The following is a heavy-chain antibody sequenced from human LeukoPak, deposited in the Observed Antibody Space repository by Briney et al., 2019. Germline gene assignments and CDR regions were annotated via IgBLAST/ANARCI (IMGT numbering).Heavy chain of an antibody. CDR1: GGTFSSYA. Sequence: ASVKVSCKASGGTFSSYAISWVRQAPGQGLEWMGGIIPIFGTANYAQKFQGRVTITADESTSTAYMELSSLRPEDTAVYYCARSTTPYYYYGMDVWGQGTTVTVSS. V-gene: IGHV1-69*13. CDR2: IIPIFGTA. J-gene: IGHJ6*02. D-gene: IGHD4-17*01. CDR3: ARSTTPYYYYGMDV.